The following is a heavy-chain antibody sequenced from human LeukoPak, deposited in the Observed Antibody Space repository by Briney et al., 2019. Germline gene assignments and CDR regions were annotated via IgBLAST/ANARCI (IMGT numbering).Heavy chain of an antibody. V-gene: IGHV1-2*02. D-gene: IGHD2-2*01. Sequence: ASVKVSCKASGYTFTGYYMHWVRQAPGQGLEWMGWINPNSGGTNYAQKFQGRVTMTRDTSISTAYMEVSRLRSDDTAVYYCARGGGRYCSSTSCPTDYWGQGTLVTVSS. CDR3: ARGGGRYCSSTSCPTDY. J-gene: IGHJ4*02. CDR1: GYTFTGYY. CDR2: INPNSGGT.